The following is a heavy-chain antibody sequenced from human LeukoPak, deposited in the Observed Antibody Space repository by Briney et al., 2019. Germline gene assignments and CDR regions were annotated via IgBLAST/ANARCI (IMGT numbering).Heavy chain of an antibody. D-gene: IGHD4-17*01. CDR3: AKVPTVTAYWFDP. V-gene: IGHV3-21*04. CDR2: ISSSSSYI. Sequence: GFLRLSCAASGFTFSSYSMNWVRQAPGKGLEWVSSISSSSSYIYYADSVKGRFIISRDNAKNTLYLQMNSLRAEDTAVYYCAKVPTVTAYWFDPWGQGTLVTVSS. CDR1: GFTFSSYS. J-gene: IGHJ5*02.